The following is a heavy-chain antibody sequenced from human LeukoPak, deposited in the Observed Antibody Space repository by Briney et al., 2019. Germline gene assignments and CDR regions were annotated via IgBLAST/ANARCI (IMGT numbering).Heavy chain of an antibody. J-gene: IGHJ4*02. Sequence: PSETLSLTCAVYGGSFSGYYWSWIRQPPGKGLEWIGEINHSGSTNYNPSLKSRVTISVDTSKNQFSLKLSSVTAADTAVYYCARGTGIAAAGTGLLPPFDYWGQGTLVTVSS. CDR2: INHSGST. V-gene: IGHV4-34*01. D-gene: IGHD6-13*01. CDR3: ARGTGIAAAGTGLLPPFDY. CDR1: GGSFSGYY.